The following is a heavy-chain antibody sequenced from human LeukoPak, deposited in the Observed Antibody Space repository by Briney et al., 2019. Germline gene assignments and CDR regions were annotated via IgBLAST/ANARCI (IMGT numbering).Heavy chain of an antibody. V-gene: IGHV5-51*01. CDR2: IYPGDSDT. CDR1: GYSFISYY. CDR3: ATSVRGVRQGMDV. Sequence: GESLKISCQGFGYSFISYYIAWVRQMPGKGLEWMGIIYPGDSDTTYSPSLQGQVTISADKSITTAYMQWSSLQASDTAIYYCATSVRGVRQGMDVWGQGTTVTVSS. D-gene: IGHD3-10*01. J-gene: IGHJ6*02.